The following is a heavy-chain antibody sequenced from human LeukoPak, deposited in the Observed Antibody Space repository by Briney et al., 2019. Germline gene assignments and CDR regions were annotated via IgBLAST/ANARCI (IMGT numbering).Heavy chain of an antibody. CDR1: GGTFSSYA. D-gene: IGHD3-22*01. J-gene: IGHJ4*02. CDR2: ISYDGSNK. CDR3: ARSSTIVVVITPFDY. V-gene: IGHV3-30-3*01. Sequence: SCKASGGTFSSYAMQWVRQAPGKGLERVAVISYDGSNKYYADSVKGRFTISRDNSKNTLYLQMNGLRAEDTAVYYCARSSTIVVVITPFDYWGQGTLVTVSS.